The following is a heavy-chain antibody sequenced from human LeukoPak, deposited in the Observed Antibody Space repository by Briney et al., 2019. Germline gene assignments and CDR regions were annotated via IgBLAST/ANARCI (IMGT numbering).Heavy chain of an antibody. Sequence: ASVKVSCKASGYTFTGYYMHWVRQAPGQGLEWMGWINPNSGGTNYQGRATMTRDTSISTAYMELSRLRSDDTAVYYCARDRTRTGYSSGWYHDYWGQGTLVTVSS. CDR3: ARDRTRTGYSSGWYHDY. CDR1: GYTFTGYY. V-gene: IGHV1-2*02. CDR2: INPNSGGT. D-gene: IGHD6-19*01. J-gene: IGHJ4*02.